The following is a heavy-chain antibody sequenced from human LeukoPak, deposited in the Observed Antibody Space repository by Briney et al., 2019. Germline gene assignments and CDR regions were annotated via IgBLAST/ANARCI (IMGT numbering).Heavy chain of an antibody. CDR3: ARGSILSSSWISSFEGFDY. CDR2: INPNSGGT. D-gene: IGHD6-13*01. CDR1: GYTFTGYY. V-gene: IGHV1-2*04. Sequence: ASVKVSCKASGYTFTGYYMHWVRQAPGQGLEWMGWINPNSGGTNYAQKFQGWVTMTRDTSISTAYMELSRLRSDDTAVYYCARGSILSSSWISSFEGFDYWGQGTLVTVSS. J-gene: IGHJ4*02.